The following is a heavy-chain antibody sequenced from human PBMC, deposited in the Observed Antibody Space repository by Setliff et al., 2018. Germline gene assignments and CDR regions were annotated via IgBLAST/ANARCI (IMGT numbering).Heavy chain of an antibody. D-gene: IGHD1-7*01. CDR2: IRPLRGDT. V-gene: IGHV1-2*02. Sequence: GASVKVSCKASGYIFSAYHVHWVRQAPGQGPEWVGCIRPLRGDTKSAQKFQGRLTMTGDASINTAFMELTGLTSDDAAVYYCARAPSGTGFYHFFSYMDVWGKGTTVTVSS. CDR1: GYIFSAYH. J-gene: IGHJ6*03. CDR3: ARAPSGTGFYHFFSYMDV.